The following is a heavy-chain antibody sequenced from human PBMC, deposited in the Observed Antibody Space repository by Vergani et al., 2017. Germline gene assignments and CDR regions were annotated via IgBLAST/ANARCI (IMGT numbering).Heavy chain of an antibody. Sequence: QVQLVQSGAEVKKPGASVKVSCKASGYTFTGYYMHWVRQAPGQGLEWMGWINPNSGGTNYAQKFQGRVTMTRDTSISTAYMELSSLRSEDTAVYYCARDRGGSYSGNWFDPWGQGTLVTVSS. CDR1: GYTFTGYY. J-gene: IGHJ5*02. D-gene: IGHD1-26*01. V-gene: IGHV1-2*02. CDR2: INPNSGGT. CDR3: ARDRGGSYSGNWFDP.